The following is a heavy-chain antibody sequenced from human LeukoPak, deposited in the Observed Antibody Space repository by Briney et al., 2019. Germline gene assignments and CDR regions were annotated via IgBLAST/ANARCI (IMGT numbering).Heavy chain of an antibody. J-gene: IGHJ4*02. V-gene: IGHV3-9*01. CDR1: GFTFDDYA. CDR3: ASAPDYYDSSGYYSPY. Sequence: GRSLRLSCATSGFTFDDYAMHWVRQAPGKGLEWVSGITWNSDSTGYADSVKGRFTISRDNSKNTLYLQMNSLRAEDTAVYYCASAPDYYDSSGYYSPYWGQGTLVTVSS. CDR2: ITWNSDST. D-gene: IGHD3-22*01.